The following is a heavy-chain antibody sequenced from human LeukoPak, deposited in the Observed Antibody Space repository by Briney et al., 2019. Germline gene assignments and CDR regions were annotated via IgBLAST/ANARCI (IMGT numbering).Heavy chain of an antibody. V-gene: IGHV3-7*01. CDR2: IKQDGSEK. CDR1: GFTFSSYW. J-gene: IGHJ4*02. CDR3: AKGDLEN. Sequence: PGGSLRLSCAASGFTFSSYWMSWVRQAPGKGLEWVANIKQDGSEKYYVDSVKGRFTISRDNAKNSIYLQMNSLRVEDTSTYYCAKGDLENWGQGTLVTVSS.